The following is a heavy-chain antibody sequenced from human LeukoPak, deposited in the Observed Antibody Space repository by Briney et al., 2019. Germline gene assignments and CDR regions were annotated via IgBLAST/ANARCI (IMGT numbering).Heavy chain of an antibody. CDR1: GYTFTDHY. CDR3: ARDIGRLQPKCSDY. V-gene: IGHV1-2*06. J-gene: IGHJ4*02. D-gene: IGHD5-24*01. Sequence: ASVKVSCKASGYTFTDHYIHWVRQAPGQGLEWMGRINPNSGGTNVAQEFQGRVTMTRDTSISTAYMELSGLRSDDTALYYCARDIGRLQPKCSDYWGQGTLVTVSS. CDR2: INPNSGGT.